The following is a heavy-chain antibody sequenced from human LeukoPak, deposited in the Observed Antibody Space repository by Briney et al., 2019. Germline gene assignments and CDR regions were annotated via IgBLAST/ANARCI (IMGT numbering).Heavy chain of an antibody. Sequence: PGRSLRLSFAASGFTVISYWMSWVRQAPGKWREWVAKIKQDGSEKYYVDSVKGRFPLSRDNAKNSLYLQMHGLRDEDTAVYYCARIRFGESYAPKSYYYYYIDVWGKGTTVTISS. J-gene: IGHJ6*03. CDR2: IKQDGSEK. D-gene: IGHD3-10*01. CDR3: ARIRFGESYAPKSYYYYYIDV. V-gene: IGHV3-7*01. CDR1: GFTVISYW.